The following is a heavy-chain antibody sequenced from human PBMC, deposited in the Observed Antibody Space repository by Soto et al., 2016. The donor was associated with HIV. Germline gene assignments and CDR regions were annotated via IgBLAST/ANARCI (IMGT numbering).Heavy chain of an antibody. CDR1: GDTFGKYP. V-gene: IGHV1-69*13. Sequence: QVHLVQSGAEVKKPGSSVKVSCKTYGDTFGKYPISWVRQAPGQGLEWMGGISPIFGTPNYAQKFQGRVTITADESTSTAYMELNSLRFDDTAVYYCARGSVLSAFDIWGQGTMVIVSS. CDR3: ARGSVLSAFDI. J-gene: IGHJ3*02. CDR2: ISPIFGTP.